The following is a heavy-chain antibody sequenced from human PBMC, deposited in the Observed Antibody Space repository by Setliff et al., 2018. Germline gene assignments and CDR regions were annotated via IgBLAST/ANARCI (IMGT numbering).Heavy chain of an antibody. J-gene: IGHJ4*02. CDR1: GFTLRTYR. V-gene: IGHV3-33*08. D-gene: IGHD2-15*01. CDR3: ARTCSGSGCYAGLES. CDR2: IWDDGVKK. Sequence: GGSLRLSWAADGFTLRTYRMHWVRQAPGKGLEWVAVIWDDGVKKYHADSVKGRFTITRDNSKNTLYLQMNSLRPEDTAVYYCARTCSGSGCYAGLESWGQGTPVTVSS.